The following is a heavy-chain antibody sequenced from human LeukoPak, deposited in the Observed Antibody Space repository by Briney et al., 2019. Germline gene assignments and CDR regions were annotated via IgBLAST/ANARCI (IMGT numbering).Heavy chain of an antibody. CDR1: GFTSSSYD. CDR3: ARGAAAGGYYYYGMDV. V-gene: IGHV3-13*01. J-gene: IGHJ6*02. Sequence: GGSLRLSCAASGFTSSSYDMHWVRQATGKGLEWVSAIGTAGDTYYPGSVKGRFTISRENAKNFLYLQMNSLRAGDTAVYYCARGAAAGGYYYYGMDVWGQGTTVTVSS. D-gene: IGHD6-13*01. CDR2: IGTAGDT.